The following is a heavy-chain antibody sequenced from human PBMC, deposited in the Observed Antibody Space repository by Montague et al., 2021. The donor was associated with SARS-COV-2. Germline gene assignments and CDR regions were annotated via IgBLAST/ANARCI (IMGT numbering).Heavy chain of an antibody. CDR1: GGSISSYY. J-gene: IGHJ3*02. V-gene: IGHV4-59*08. Sequence: SETLSLTCTVYGGSISSYYWRWIRQPPGKGLEWIGYIYYSGSTNYNPSPKGRVTISVDTSKNQFSLRLSSVTAADTAVYYCARHGRFSGIGNTPGGAFDIWGQGTMVTVSS. CDR2: IYYSGST. D-gene: IGHD1-1*01. CDR3: ARHGRFSGIGNTPGGAFDI.